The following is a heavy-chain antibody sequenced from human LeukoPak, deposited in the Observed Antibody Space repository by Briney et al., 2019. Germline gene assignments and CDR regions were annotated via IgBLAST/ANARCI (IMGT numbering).Heavy chain of an antibody. CDR1: GFTFSSYA. CDR2: ISGSGGST. V-gene: IGHV3-23*01. CDR3: AKRGRIAAAGSRYYYYGMDV. J-gene: IGHJ6*02. D-gene: IGHD6-13*01. Sequence: PGGSLRLSCAASGFTFSSYAMSWVRQAPGKRLEWVSAISGSGGSTYYADSVKGRFTISRDNSKNTLYLQMNSLRAEDTAVYYCAKRGRIAAAGSRYYYYGMDVWGQGTTVTVSS.